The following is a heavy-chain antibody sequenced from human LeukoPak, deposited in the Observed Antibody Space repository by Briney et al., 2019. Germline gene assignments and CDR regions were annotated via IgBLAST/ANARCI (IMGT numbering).Heavy chain of an antibody. Sequence: PGGSLRPSCAASGFTFSTYDMHWVRQAPGKGLERVAGISYDGGNKYYADSVKGRFTISRDNSENTLWLQMNSLRTEDTAVYYCAREYEGQQTGFDNWGQGTLVTVSS. CDR1: GFTFSTYD. CDR2: ISYDGGNK. J-gene: IGHJ4*02. CDR3: AREYEGQQTGFDN. D-gene: IGHD3-16*01. V-gene: IGHV3-30-3*01.